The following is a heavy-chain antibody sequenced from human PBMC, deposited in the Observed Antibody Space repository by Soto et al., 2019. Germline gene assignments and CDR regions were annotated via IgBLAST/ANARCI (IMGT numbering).Heavy chain of an antibody. CDR2: IYTSGST. D-gene: IGHD1-1*01. Sequence: PSETLSLTCTVSGGSISSYSWNWIRQPAGKGLEWIGRIYTSGSTNYNPSLKSRVTMSVDTAKNQFSLKLSSVTAADTAVYYCARFSPNLQGSDYWGQGTLVTVSS. V-gene: IGHV4-4*07. J-gene: IGHJ4*02. CDR1: GGSISSYS. CDR3: ARFSPNLQGSDY.